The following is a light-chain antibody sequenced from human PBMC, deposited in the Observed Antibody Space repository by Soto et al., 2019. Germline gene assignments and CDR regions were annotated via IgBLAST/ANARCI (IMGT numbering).Light chain of an antibody. CDR3: SSYTSSSAPSAV. V-gene: IGLV2-14*01. CDR1: SSDVGGYNY. J-gene: IGLJ7*01. Sequence: QSVLTQPASVSGSPGQSITISCTGTSSDVGGYNYVSWYQQHPGKAPKLMIYDVSNRPSGVSNRFSGSKSGNTASLTISGLQAEDAADYCCSSYTSSSAPSAVFGGGTQLTVL. CDR2: DVS.